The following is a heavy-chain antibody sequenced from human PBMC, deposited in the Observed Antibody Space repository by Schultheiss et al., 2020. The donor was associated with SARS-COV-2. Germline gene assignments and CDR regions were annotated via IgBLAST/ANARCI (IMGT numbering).Heavy chain of an antibody. CDR1: GYTFTGYY. CDR2: INPNSGGT. J-gene: IGHJ6*02. Sequence: SVKVSCKASGYTFTGYYMHWVRQAPGQGLEWMGWINPNSGGTNYAQKFQGRVTMTRDTSISTAYMELSRLRSDDTAVYYCARDLSAVPAAILGYYYGMDVWGQGTTVTVSS. V-gene: IGHV1-2*02. CDR3: ARDLSAVPAAILGYYYGMDV. D-gene: IGHD2-2*02.